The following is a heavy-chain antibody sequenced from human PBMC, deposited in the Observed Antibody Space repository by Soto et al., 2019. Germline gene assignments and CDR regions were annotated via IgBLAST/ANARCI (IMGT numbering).Heavy chain of an antibody. J-gene: IGHJ4*02. V-gene: IGHV3-23*01. CDR1: GLTFTSHA. CDR2: ISISGGST. D-gene: IGHD4-17*01. CDR3: ATLTGLGMDYVDY. Sequence: EVQLLESGGGLVQPGGSLRLSCAASGLTFTSHAMSWVRQAPGEGLEWVSAISISGGSTNYADSVKGRFTISRDNSKNTLDLQLNGLRADDTAVYYCATLTGLGMDYVDYLGRVTLVTVSS.